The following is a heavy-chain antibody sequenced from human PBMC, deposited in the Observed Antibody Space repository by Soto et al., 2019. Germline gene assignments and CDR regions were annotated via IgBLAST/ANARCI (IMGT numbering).Heavy chain of an antibody. CDR3: ARAPKVSGSSQTRPDF. D-gene: IGHD6-6*01. CDR2: ISQSGNT. V-gene: IGHV4-34*01. Sequence: SETLSLTCSIYSGSFSGYYWSWIRQPPGKGLEWIGEISQSGNTNYSPSLKSRVSVSIDTSKKQFSLNLASVSAADTAVYYCARAPKVSGSSQTRPDFWGQGTLVTVSS. J-gene: IGHJ4*02. CDR1: SGSFSGYY.